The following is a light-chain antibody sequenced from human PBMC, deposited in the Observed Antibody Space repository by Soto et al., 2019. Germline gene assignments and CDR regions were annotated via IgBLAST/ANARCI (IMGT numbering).Light chain of an antibody. V-gene: IGLV2-14*01. CDR3: NSYTSSGTGV. CDR2: DVS. CDR1: SSDVGGYNY. J-gene: IGLJ1*01. Sequence: QSALTQPASVSGSPGQSITISCTGTSSDVGGYNYVSWYQQHPGKAPKLMIYDVSNRPSGVSNRFSGSNSGNTASLTISGLQPEDEADYYCNSYTSSGTGVFGTGTKLTVL.